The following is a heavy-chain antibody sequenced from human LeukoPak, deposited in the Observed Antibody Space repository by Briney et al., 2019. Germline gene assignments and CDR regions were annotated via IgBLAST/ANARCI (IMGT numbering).Heavy chain of an antibody. D-gene: IGHD1-26*01. CDR2: IYYSGNT. J-gene: IGHJ4*02. CDR1: GVSISGSGYY. Sequence: SETLSLTCTVSGVSISGSGYYFGWIRQPPGKGLEWIGNIYYSGNTYYNASLESRVTTSVDTSKNEFSLRLNSVTAADTAMYYCAKSGGYGLIDYWGQGTLVTVSS. V-gene: IGHV4-39*01. CDR3: AKSGGYGLIDY.